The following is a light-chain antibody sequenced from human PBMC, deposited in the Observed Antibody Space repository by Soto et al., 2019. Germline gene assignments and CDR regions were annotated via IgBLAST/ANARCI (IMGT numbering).Light chain of an antibody. CDR2: KAS. J-gene: IGKJ2*01. V-gene: IGKV1-5*03. CDR1: QSINSW. CDR3: QQYYTYPYT. Sequence: DIQMTQSPSTLSASVGDRVTITCRASQSINSWLAWYQQKPGKAPKLLIYKASSFESRVPSRFSGSGSGTEFTLTISSLQPDDFATYCYQQYYTYPYTFGQGTKLEIK.